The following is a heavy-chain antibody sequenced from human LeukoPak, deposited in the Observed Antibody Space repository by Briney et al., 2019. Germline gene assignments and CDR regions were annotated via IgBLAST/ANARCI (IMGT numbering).Heavy chain of an antibody. CDR3: ARLDVGARYYFDY. V-gene: IGHV5-51*01. Sequence: GESLKISCKGSGYSFTSYWSGGVGQMPGKGLEWMGIIYPGDSDTIYSPSFQGQVTISADKCISTAYLQWTSLKAPDTAMYYCARLDVGARYYFDYWGQGTLVTVSS. CDR1: GYSFTSYW. D-gene: IGHD1-26*01. CDR2: IYPGDSDT. J-gene: IGHJ4*02.